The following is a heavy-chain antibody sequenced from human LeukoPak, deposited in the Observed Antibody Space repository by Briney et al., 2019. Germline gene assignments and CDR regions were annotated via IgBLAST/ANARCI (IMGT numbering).Heavy chain of an antibody. CDR1: GFAVTTNH. V-gene: IGHV3-53*01. Sequence: GGSLRLSCAGAGFAVTTNHMTWVRQAPGKGLECVSIIYNTGDAFYEDSVRGRFTISRDISTNTVDLLMNSLRPEDTAVYYCSPSRAAGGKTDYWGHGTLVTLSS. CDR3: SPSRAAGGKTDY. CDR2: IYNTGDA. J-gene: IGHJ4*01. D-gene: IGHD3-16*01.